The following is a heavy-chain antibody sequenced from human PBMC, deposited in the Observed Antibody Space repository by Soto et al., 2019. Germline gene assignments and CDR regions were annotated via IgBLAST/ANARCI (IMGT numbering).Heavy chain of an antibody. CDR1: GDSIGAHY. J-gene: IGHJ5*02. D-gene: IGHD3-10*01. CDR2: LHSSGST. Sequence: QVQLQESGPGLVKPSETLSLTCTVSGDSIGAHYWGWIRQAAGKGLEWIGRLHSSGSTDYNPSLKSRVTISADTSRNQFSLKLTSLTAADTSVYYCARGRGRVPTVRGLILQFSYFDPWGQGILVTVSS. V-gene: IGHV4-4*07. CDR3: ARGRGRVPTVRGLILQFSYFDP.